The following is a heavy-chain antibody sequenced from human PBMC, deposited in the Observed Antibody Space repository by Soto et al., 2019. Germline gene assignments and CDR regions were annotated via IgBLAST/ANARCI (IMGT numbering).Heavy chain of an antibody. CDR3: GRIGYYDSSGYYYHLSYFDY. CDR1: GGSISSYY. D-gene: IGHD3-22*01. J-gene: IGHJ4*02. Sequence: PSETLSLTCTVSGGSISSYYWSWIRQPPGKGLEWIGYIYYSGSTNYNPSLKSRVTISVDTSKNQFSLKLSSVTAADTAVYYCGRIGYYDSSGYYYHLSYFDYWGQGTLVTVSS. CDR2: IYYSGST. V-gene: IGHV4-59*01.